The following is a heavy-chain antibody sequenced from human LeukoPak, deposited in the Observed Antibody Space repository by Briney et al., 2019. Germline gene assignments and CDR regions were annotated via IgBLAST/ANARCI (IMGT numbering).Heavy chain of an antibody. V-gene: IGHV3-7*01. D-gene: IGHD6-19*01. Sequence: GGSLRLSCAASGFTFSSYWMSWDRQAPGKGLEWVANIKQDGSEKYYVDSVKGRFTISRDNAKNSLYLQMNSLRAEDTAVYYCARSTISGWFHAFDIWGQGTMVTVSS. CDR1: GFTFSSYW. CDR2: IKQDGSEK. CDR3: ARSTISGWFHAFDI. J-gene: IGHJ3*02.